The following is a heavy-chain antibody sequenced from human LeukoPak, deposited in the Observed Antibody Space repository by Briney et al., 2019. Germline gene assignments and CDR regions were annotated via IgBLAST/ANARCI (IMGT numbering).Heavy chain of an antibody. J-gene: IGHJ3*02. CDR1: GFTFSSYS. D-gene: IGHD3-3*01. V-gene: IGHV3-48*01. Sequence: GGSLRLSCAASGFTFSSYSMNWVRQAPGKGLEWVSYISSSSSTIYYADSVKGRFTISRDNAKNSLYLQMNSLRAEDTAVYYCARDLKYYDFWSGYSPDDAFDIWGQGTMVTVSS. CDR2: ISSSSSTI. CDR3: ARDLKYYDFWSGYSPDDAFDI.